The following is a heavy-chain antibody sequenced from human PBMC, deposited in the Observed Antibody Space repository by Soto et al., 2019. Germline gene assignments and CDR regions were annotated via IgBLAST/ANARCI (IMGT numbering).Heavy chain of an antibody. CDR3: ARDNSSGWTEARRQFDY. CDR2: IYYSGST. D-gene: IGHD6-19*01. CDR1: GGSVSSGSYY. V-gene: IGHV4-61*01. J-gene: IGHJ4*02. Sequence: LSLTCTVSGGSVSSGSYYWSWIRQPPGKGLEWIGYIYYSGSTNYNPSLKSRVTISVDTSKNQFSLKLSSVTAADTAVYYCARDNSSGWTEARRQFDYWGQGTLVTVSS.